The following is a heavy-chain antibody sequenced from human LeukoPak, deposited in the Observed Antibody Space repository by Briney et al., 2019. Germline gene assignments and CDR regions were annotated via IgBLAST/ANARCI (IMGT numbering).Heavy chain of an antibody. CDR3: ARLKSGMVRGVLDY. CDR2: IYYSGST. J-gene: IGHJ4*02. D-gene: IGHD3-10*01. V-gene: IGHV4-31*03. CDR1: GGSISSGGYY. Sequence: SQTLSLTCTVSGGSISSGGYYWSWIRQHPGKGLEWIGYIYYSGSTYYNPSLKSRVTISVDTSKNQFSLKLSSVTAADTAVYYCARLKSGMVRGVLDYWGQGTLVTVSS.